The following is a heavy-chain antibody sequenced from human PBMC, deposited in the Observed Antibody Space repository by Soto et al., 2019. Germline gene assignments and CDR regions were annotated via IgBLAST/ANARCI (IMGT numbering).Heavy chain of an antibody. CDR2: ISGSGGST. Sequence: GGSLRLSCAASGFTFSSYGMHWVRQAPGKGLEWVSAISGSGGSTYYADSVKGRFTISRDNSKNTLYLQMNSLRAEDTAVYYCAKGVDTAMVTGSGAFDIWGQGTMVTVSS. CDR3: AKGVDTAMVTGSGAFDI. V-gene: IGHV3-23*01. J-gene: IGHJ3*02. CDR1: GFTFSSYG. D-gene: IGHD5-18*01.